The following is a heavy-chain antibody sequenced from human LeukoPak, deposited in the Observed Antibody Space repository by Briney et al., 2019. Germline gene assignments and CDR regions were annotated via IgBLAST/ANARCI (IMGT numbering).Heavy chain of an antibody. J-gene: IGHJ6*03. Sequence: GRSLRLSCTASGFTFGDYAMSWVRQAPGKGLEWVGFIRSKAYGGTTEYAASVKGRFTISRDDSKSIAYLQMNSLKTEDTAVYYCTRDRGYYGSGSYYNLRYYYYYYMDVWGKGTTVTISS. D-gene: IGHD3-10*01. CDR2: IRSKAYGGTT. V-gene: IGHV3-49*04. CDR1: GFTFGDYA. CDR3: TRDRGYYGSGSYYNLRYYYYYYMDV.